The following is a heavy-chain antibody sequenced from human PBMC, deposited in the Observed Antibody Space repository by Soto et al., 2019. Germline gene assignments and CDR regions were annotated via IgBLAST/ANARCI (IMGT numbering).Heavy chain of an antibody. J-gene: IGHJ4*02. Sequence: EVQLVESGGGSVQPGGSLRLSCAASGFTFSTFSMNWVRQAPGRGLEWISYISGGGRPISYADSVKGRFTISRDNAKNSLYLQMDSLTDEDTAEYYCARDLGGDFDSWGQGTLVTVSS. CDR2: ISGGGRPI. CDR3: ARDLGGDFDS. V-gene: IGHV3-48*02. CDR1: GFTFSTFS. D-gene: IGHD3-10*01.